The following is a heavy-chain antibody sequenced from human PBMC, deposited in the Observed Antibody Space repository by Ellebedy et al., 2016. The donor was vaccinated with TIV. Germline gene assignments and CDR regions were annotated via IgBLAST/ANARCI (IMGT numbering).Heavy chain of an antibody. CDR2: ISSSSSTI. Sequence: GESLKISCAASGFTFSSYSMNWVRQAPGKGLDWVSYISSSSSTIYYADSVKGRFTISRDNAKNSLYLQINSLRAEDTAVYYCARVARGYNYGWAMDVWGQGTTVTVSS. V-gene: IGHV3-48*01. D-gene: IGHD5-18*01. CDR1: GFTFSSYS. CDR3: ARVARGYNYGWAMDV. J-gene: IGHJ6*02.